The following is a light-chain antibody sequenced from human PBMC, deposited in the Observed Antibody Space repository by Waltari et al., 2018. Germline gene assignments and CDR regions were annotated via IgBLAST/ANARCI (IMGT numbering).Light chain of an antibody. CDR1: SSDIGFYNY. CDR2: DVS. V-gene: IGLV2-14*01. Sequence: QSALTQPASVSGSPGQSITISCTGTSSDIGFYNYVSWYQRHPGKAPKLMIFDVSERPAGVSNRCAGSKSGNTTSLSISGLQAEDEADYYCSSYAGSSSWVFGGGTKLTVL. J-gene: IGLJ3*02. CDR3: SSYAGSSSWV.